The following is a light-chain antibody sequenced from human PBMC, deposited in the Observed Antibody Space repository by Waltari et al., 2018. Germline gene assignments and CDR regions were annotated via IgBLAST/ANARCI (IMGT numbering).Light chain of an antibody. CDR2: LAS. V-gene: IGKV4-1*01. Sequence: DIVLTQSPDSLAASLGERATISCKSSQTVLYNSNDKNYLAWYQQKPGQPPRLLISLASIRESGVPDRFSGSGSGTDFTLTISSLQAEDVAVYYCQQYYRSRTFGQGTKVEIK. J-gene: IGKJ1*01. CDR1: QTVLYNSNDKNY. CDR3: QQYYRSRT.